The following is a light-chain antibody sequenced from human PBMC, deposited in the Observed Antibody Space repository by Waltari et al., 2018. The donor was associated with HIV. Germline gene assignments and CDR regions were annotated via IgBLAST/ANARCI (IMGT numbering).Light chain of an antibody. Sequence: QSALTQPPSASGSPGQSVPISCTGTTRDVGRYHYVSWYQHHPGKAPKLMIYEVSKRPSGVPDRFSGSKSGNTASLTVSGLQADDEADYYCSSYAGNNILVFGGGTKLTVL. CDR1: TRDVGRYHY. CDR3: SSYAGNNILV. J-gene: IGLJ2*01. CDR2: EVS. V-gene: IGLV2-8*01.